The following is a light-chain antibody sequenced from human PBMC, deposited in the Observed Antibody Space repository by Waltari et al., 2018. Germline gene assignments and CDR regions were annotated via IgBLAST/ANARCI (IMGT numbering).Light chain of an antibody. CDR1: QSVSSC. V-gene: IGKV3-11*01. CDR3: QQRSNVLFA. CDR2: DAS. Sequence: EVVLTQSPATLSLSPGERATLSCRASQSVSSCLAWYQRKPGQAPRILIYDASNRATGIPARFSGSGSGTDFTLTISSLEPEDFAVYYCQQRSNVLFAFGPGTKVDFK. J-gene: IGKJ3*01.